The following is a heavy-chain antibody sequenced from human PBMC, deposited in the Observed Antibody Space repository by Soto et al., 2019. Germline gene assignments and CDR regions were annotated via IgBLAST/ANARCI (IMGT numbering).Heavy chain of an antibody. CDR1: GFTFSSYA. J-gene: IGHJ4*02. CDR2: ISGSDGST. CDR3: ANSLIPYYYDSSGYYYHGMSVDY. V-gene: IGHV3-23*01. Sequence: GGSLRLSCAASGFTFSSYAMSWVRQAPGKGLEWVSAISGSDGSTYYADSVKGRFTISRDNSKNTLYLQMNSLRAEDTAVYYCANSLIPYYYDSSGYYYHGMSVDYWGQGTLVTVSS. D-gene: IGHD3-22*01.